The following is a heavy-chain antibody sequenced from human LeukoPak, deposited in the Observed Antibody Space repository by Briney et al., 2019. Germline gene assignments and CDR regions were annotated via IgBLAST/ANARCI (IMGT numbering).Heavy chain of an antibody. D-gene: IGHD5-18*01. Sequence: GASVKVSCKASGGTFSSYAISWVRQAPGQGLEWMGGIIPIFGTANYAQKFQGRVTITTDESTSTAYMELSSLRSEDTAVYYCARGMGLRRQLWVPLPFHYWGQGTLVTVSS. V-gene: IGHV1-69*05. CDR2: IIPIFGTA. J-gene: IGHJ4*02. CDR1: GGTFSSYA. CDR3: ARGMGLRRQLWVPLPFHY.